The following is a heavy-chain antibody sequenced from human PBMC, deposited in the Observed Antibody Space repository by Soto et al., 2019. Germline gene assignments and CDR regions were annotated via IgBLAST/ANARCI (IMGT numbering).Heavy chain of an antibody. J-gene: IGHJ3*02. D-gene: IGHD3-10*01. CDR3: ARAFGESSTGDAFDI. V-gene: IGHV4-4*02. CDR1: SGSISSSNW. Sequence: SETLSLTCAVSSGSISSSNWWSWVRQPPGKGLEWIGEIYHSGSTNYNPSLKSRVTISVDKSKNQFSLKLSSVTAADTAVYYCARAFGESSTGDAFDIWGQGTMVTVSS. CDR2: IYHSGST.